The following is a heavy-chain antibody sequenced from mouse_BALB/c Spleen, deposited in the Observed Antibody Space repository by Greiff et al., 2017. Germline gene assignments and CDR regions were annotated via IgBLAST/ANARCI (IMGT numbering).Heavy chain of an antibody. V-gene: IGHV5-9-3*01. CDR1: GFTFSSYA. Sequence: EVKVVESGGGLVKPGGSLKLSCAASGFTFSSYAMSWVRQTPEKRLEWVATISSGGSYTYYPDSVKGRFTISRDNAKNTLYLQMSSLRSEDTAMYYCARHMSLRLDAMDYWGQGTSVTVSS. CDR2: ISSGGSYT. CDR3: ARHMSLRLDAMDY. J-gene: IGHJ4*01. D-gene: IGHD1-2*01.